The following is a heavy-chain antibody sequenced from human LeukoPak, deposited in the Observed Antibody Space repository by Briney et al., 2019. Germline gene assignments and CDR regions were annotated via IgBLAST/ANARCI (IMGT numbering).Heavy chain of an antibody. Sequence: SVKVSCKASGGTFSSYAISWVRQAPGQGLEWMGGIIPIFGTANYAQKFQGRVTITADESTSTAYMELSSLRSEDTAVYYCARDQGIVGAMAFDYWGQGTLVTVSS. CDR1: GGTFSSYA. V-gene: IGHV1-69*13. J-gene: IGHJ4*02. CDR3: ARDQGIVGAMAFDY. CDR2: IIPIFGTA. D-gene: IGHD1-26*01.